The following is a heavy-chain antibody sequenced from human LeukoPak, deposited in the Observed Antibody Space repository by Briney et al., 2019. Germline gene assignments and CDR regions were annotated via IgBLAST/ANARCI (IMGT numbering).Heavy chain of an antibody. CDR2: ISYDGSNK. Sequence: GGSLRLSCAASGFTFSSYGMHWVRQAPGKGLEWVAVISYDGSNKYYADSVKGRFTISRDNSKNTLYLQMNSLRAEDTAVYYCAKDWGYCSSTSCYRTPPLGPPQPCNWFDPWGQGTLVTVSS. CDR1: GFTFSSYG. V-gene: IGHV3-30*18. CDR3: AKDWGYCSSTSCYRTPPLGPPQPCNWFDP. J-gene: IGHJ5*02. D-gene: IGHD2-2*01.